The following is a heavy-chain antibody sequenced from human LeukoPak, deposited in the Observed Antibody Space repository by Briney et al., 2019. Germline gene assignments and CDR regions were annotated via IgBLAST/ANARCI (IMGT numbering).Heavy chain of an antibody. D-gene: IGHD1-7*01. J-gene: IGHJ4*02. CDR1: GGSISSSSYY. CDR3: ARDAELELQGDYFDY. Sequence: PSETLSLTCTVSGGSISSSSYYWGWIRQPPGKGLEWTGSIYYSGSTYYNPSLKSRVTISVDTSKNQFSLKLSSVTAADTAVYYCARDAELELQGDYFDYWGQGTLVTVSS. V-gene: IGHV4-39*02. CDR2: IYYSGST.